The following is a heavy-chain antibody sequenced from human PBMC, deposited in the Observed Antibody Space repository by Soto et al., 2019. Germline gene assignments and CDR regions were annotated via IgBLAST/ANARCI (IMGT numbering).Heavy chain of an antibody. J-gene: IGHJ4*02. V-gene: IGHV3-30*18. CDR1: GFTFSSYG. Sequence: QVPLVESGGGVVQPGRSLRLSCAASGFTFSSYGVHWVRQAPGKGLEWVASVSYDGSNKHYADSVKGRFTISRDNSRNTVDLQMNSLRAEDTAVYYWAKDTYYYDRSGYYTYDHWGQGAQVTVSS. D-gene: IGHD3-22*01. CDR2: VSYDGSNK. CDR3: AKDTYYYDRSGYYTYDH.